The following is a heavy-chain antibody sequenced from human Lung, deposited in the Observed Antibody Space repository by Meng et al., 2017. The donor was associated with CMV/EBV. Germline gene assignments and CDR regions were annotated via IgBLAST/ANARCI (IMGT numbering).Heavy chain of an antibody. Sequence: ASVXVSCKASGYTLTNYYIHWVRQAPGQGLEWMGIINPSDNTTIYAQKFQGRVNMTRDTSTSTVYMDLSSLRSDDTALYYCARDLGYSSSWYFQYYFDCWXQGTLVTVSS. CDR2: INPSDNTT. V-gene: IGHV1-46*01. J-gene: IGHJ4*02. CDR1: GYTLTNYY. D-gene: IGHD6-13*01. CDR3: ARDLGYSSSWYFQYYFDC.